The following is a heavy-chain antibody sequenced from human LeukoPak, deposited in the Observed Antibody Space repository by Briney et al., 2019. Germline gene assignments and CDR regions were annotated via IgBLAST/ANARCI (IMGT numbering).Heavy chain of an antibody. CDR3: ARDQVRGYYFDY. CDR2: IYSGGST. Sequence: GGSLRLSCAASGFTVSSNYMSWVRQAPGKGLEWVSVIYSGGSTYYADSVKGRFTISRDNSKNTLYLQMDSLRAEDTAVYYCARDQVRGYYFDYWGQGTLVTVSS. D-gene: IGHD2-2*01. V-gene: IGHV3-66*01. CDR1: GFTVSSNY. J-gene: IGHJ4*02.